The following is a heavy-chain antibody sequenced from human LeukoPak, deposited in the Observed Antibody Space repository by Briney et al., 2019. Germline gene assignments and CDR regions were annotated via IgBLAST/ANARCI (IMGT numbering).Heavy chain of an antibody. CDR3: ARDPGIVVVPAASWFDP. V-gene: IGHV3-48*01. D-gene: IGHD2-2*01. CDR1: GFTFSSYS. Sequence: GGSLRLSCAASGFTFSSYSMNWVRQAPGKGLEWVSYISSSSSTIYYADSVKGRFTISRDNAKNSLYLQMNSLRAEDTAVYYCARDPGIVVVPAASWFDPWGQGTLVTVSS. CDR2: ISSSSSTI. J-gene: IGHJ5*02.